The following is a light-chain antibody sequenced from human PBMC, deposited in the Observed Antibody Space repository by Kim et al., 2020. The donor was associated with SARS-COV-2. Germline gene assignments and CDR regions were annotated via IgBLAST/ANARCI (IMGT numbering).Light chain of an antibody. CDR2: GAS. J-gene: IGKJ4*01. CDR3: QQYNQLPLP. CDR1: QSVSSN. Sequence: EIVMTQSPATLSVSPGERATLSCRASQSVSSNLAWYQQKPGQAPRLLIKGASTRATGIAARFSGSGSGTEFTLTISSLQSEDFAFYYCQQYNQLPLPFGGGTKVDIK. V-gene: IGKV3-15*01.